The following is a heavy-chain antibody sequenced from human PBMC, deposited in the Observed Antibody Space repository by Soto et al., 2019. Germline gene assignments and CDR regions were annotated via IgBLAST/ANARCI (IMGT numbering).Heavy chain of an antibody. J-gene: IGHJ6*02. CDR3: ARVDGGMDV. Sequence: SETLSLTCAVSGGSISSGGYSWSWIRQPPGKGLEWIGYIYHSGSTNYNPSLKSRVTISVDTSKNQFSLKLSSVTAADTAVYYCARVDGGMDVWGQGTTVTVSS. V-gene: IGHV4-61*08. CDR1: GGSISSGGYS. CDR2: IYHSGST.